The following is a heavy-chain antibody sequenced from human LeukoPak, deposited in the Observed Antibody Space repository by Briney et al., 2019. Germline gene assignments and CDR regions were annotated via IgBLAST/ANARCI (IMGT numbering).Heavy chain of an antibody. Sequence: PGGSLRLSCAASGFTFSNNWMTWVRQAPGKGLEWVATVKKDASEKYYVDSVKGRFTISRDNAKNSLYLQMNSLRVEDTAVYYCATDKFKVVVPVAYDYWGQGTLVTVSS. CDR3: ATDKFKVVVPVAYDY. J-gene: IGHJ4*02. V-gene: IGHV3-7*04. CDR1: GFTFSNNW. D-gene: IGHD2-2*01. CDR2: VKKDASEK.